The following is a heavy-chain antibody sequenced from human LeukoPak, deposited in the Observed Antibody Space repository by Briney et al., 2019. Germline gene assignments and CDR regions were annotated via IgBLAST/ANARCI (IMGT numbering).Heavy chain of an antibody. D-gene: IGHD1-26*01. CDR3: ARVTREGGH. CDR1: GYTLTGYY. J-gene: IGHJ4*02. V-gene: IGHV1-2*02. Sequence: ASVTVSCTASGYTLTGYYMHGVRQAPARGLECGVGINPNRGSTNYAQTFQGRVTMTRDTSISTAYMEPSRLRSEDTAVYYCARVTREGGHWGQGTPVTVSS. CDR2: INPNRGST.